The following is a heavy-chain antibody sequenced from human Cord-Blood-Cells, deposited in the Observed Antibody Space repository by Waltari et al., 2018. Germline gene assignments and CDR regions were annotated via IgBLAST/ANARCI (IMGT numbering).Heavy chain of an antibody. V-gene: IGHV1-2*02. Sequence: QVQLVQSGAEVKKPGASVKVSCKASGFTFTGYYMHWVRHAPGQGLEWMGWINPNSGGTNYEQKLQGRVTTTRATSISTAYMELSRLRSDDTAVYYCARDPNWGSSWFDPWGQGTLVTVSS. D-gene: IGHD7-27*01. CDR2: INPNSGGT. J-gene: IGHJ5*02. CDR1: GFTFTGYY. CDR3: ARDPNWGSSWFDP.